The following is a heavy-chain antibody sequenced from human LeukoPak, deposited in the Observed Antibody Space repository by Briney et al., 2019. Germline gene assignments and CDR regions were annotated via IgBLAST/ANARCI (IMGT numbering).Heavy chain of an antibody. CDR3: ARVGRESSTGWLDY. CDR1: GYTFIDYY. J-gene: IGHJ4*02. CDR2: INVKSGAT. D-gene: IGHD6-19*01. V-gene: IGHV1-2*06. Sequence: ASVKVSCKASGYTFIDYYFNWVRQAPGQGPEWMGRINVKSGATDYAQKFQGRVTVTRHTSISTAYMELSSLRSDDTAVYYCARVGRESSTGWLDYWGQGTLVTVSS.